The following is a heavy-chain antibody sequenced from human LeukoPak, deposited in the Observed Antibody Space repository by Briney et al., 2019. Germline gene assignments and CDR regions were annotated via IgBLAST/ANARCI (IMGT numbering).Heavy chain of an antibody. V-gene: IGHV3-43*01. Sequence: PGGSLRLSCAASGFTFDDYTMHWVRQAPGKGLEWVSLISWDGGSTYYADSVKGRFTISRDNSKNSLYLQMNSLRTEDTALYYCAKDGYKGSGVMFDYWGQGTLVTVSS. D-gene: IGHD5-24*01. CDR1: GFTFDDYT. CDR3: AKDGYKGSGVMFDY. J-gene: IGHJ4*02. CDR2: ISWDGGST.